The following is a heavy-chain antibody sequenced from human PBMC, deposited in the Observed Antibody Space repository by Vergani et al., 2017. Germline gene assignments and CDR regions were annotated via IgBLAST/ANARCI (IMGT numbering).Heavy chain of an antibody. CDR3: ARMRSRFEIVATNWFDP. CDR2: ISGSGGST. J-gene: IGHJ5*02. CDR1: GFTFSSYA. D-gene: IGHD5-12*01. Sequence: EVQLLESGGGLVQPGGSLRLSCAASGFTFSSYAMSWVRQAPGKGLEWVSAISGSGGSTYYADSVKGRFTISRDNSKNTLYLQMNSLRAEDTAVYYCARMRSRFEIVATNWFDPWGQGTLVTVSS. V-gene: IGHV3-23*01.